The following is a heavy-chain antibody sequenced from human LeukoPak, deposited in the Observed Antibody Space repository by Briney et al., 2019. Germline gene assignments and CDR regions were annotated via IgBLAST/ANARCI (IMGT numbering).Heavy chain of an antibody. Sequence: RASVKVSCKASGYTFTGYYMHWVRQAPGQGLEWMGWINPNSGCTNYAQKFQGRVTMTRDTSISTAYMELSRLRSDDTAVYYCVEAVAGTYFDYWGQGTLVTVSS. V-gene: IGHV1-2*02. CDR2: INPNSGCT. CDR1: GYTFTGYY. CDR3: VEAVAGTYFDY. D-gene: IGHD6-19*01. J-gene: IGHJ4*02.